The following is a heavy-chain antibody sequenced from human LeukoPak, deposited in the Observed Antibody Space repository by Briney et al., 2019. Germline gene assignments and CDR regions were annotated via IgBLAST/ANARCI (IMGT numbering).Heavy chain of an antibody. CDR1: GFTFSDYY. J-gene: IGHJ4*02. V-gene: IGHV3-7*01. Sequence: PGGSLRLSCAASGFTFSDYYMSWIRQAPGKGLEWVANIKQDGSEKHYVDSVKGRFTISRDNAKNSLYLQMNSLRVEDTAMYYCARDFAAAVGWGQGTLVTVSS. CDR2: IKQDGSEK. D-gene: IGHD6-13*01. CDR3: ARDFAAAVG.